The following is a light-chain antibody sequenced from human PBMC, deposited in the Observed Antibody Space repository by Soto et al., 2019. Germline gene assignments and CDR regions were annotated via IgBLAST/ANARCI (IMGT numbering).Light chain of an antibody. Sequence: QSALTQPASVSDSPGQSITISCTGTSSDVGGSNFVSWYQQHPGKPPKLIIYDVANRPSGVSNRFSGSKSGSTASLIISRLQTEDEADYYCVSYTSGTPYVFGTGTKVTVL. CDR3: VSYTSGTPYV. CDR1: SSDVGGSNF. V-gene: IGLV2-14*03. J-gene: IGLJ1*01. CDR2: DVA.